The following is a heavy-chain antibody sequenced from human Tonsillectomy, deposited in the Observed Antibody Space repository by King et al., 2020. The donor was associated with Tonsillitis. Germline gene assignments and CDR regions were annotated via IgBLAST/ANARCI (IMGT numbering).Heavy chain of an antibody. D-gene: IGHD5-18*01. Sequence: VQLVESGGGSVQPGRSLRLSCAASGLTFDDYAMHWVRQAPGKGLEWVSGISWNSGTIGYADSVKGRFTASRDNAKNSLYLQMKSLRAEDTALYYCAKGEGYSYGGFIDYWGQGTLVTVSS. CDR3: AKGEGYSYGGFIDY. V-gene: IGHV3-9*01. CDR1: GLTFDDYA. J-gene: IGHJ4*02. CDR2: ISWNSGTI.